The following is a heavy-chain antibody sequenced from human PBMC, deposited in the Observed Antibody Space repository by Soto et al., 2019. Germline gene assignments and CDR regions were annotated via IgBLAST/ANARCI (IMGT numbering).Heavy chain of an antibody. CDR3: ASIYSSGWYVDY. V-gene: IGHV1-69*12. Sequence: QVQLVQSGAEVKKPGSSVKVSCKASGGTFTSYAISWMRQAPGQGLEWMGGIIPIFGTTNYAKNFQGRVTITADESMSTAYRELSSLRAEDTAVYYCASIYSSGWYVDYWGQGNLVTVSS. CDR2: IIPIFGTT. D-gene: IGHD6-19*01. J-gene: IGHJ4*02. CDR1: GGTFTSYA.